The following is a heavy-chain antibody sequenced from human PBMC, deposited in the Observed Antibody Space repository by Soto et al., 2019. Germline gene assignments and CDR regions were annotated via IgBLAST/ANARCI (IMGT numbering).Heavy chain of an antibody. D-gene: IGHD5-12*01. CDR2: ISGSGGST. J-gene: IGHJ4*02. Sequence: GGSLRLSCVASGFTFRSYAMSWVRQAPGKGLEWVSAISGSGGSTYYADSVRGRFTISRDNSKNTLYLQMNSLRGEDTAVYYCAKDRSGYYYFDYWGQGTQVTVSS. V-gene: IGHV3-23*01. CDR1: GFTFRSYA. CDR3: AKDRSGYYYFDY.